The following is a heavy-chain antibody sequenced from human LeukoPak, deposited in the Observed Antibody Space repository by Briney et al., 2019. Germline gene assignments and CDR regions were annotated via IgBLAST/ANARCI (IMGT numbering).Heavy chain of an antibody. CDR3: TRGRNSAFDY. D-gene: IGHD1-14*01. V-gene: IGHV6-1*01. Sequence: SQALSLTCVISGDSVSSNGVAWNWVRQSPSRGLEWLGRTYYGSKWSNDYALSVKSRITINPDTSKNQFSLQLNSVTPEDTAVYYCTRGRNSAFDYWGQGTLVTVSS. J-gene: IGHJ4*02. CDR2: TYYGSKWSN. CDR1: GDSVSSNGVA.